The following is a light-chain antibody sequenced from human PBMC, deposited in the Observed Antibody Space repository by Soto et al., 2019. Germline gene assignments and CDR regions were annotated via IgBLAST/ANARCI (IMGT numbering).Light chain of an antibody. CDR1: QSISTW. Sequence: DIQMTQSPSTLSASVGDRVTITCRASQSISTWLAWYQQKPGKAPKLLIYKASSLESGVPSRFSGNGSGTEFTLTISSLQPDDFATYYCQQYNSYWTFGPGTRVEIK. V-gene: IGKV1-5*03. CDR3: QQYNSYWT. J-gene: IGKJ1*01. CDR2: KAS.